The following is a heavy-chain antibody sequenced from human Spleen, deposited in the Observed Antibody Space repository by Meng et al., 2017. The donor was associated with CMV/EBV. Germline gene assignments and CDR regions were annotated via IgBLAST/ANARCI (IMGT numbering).Heavy chain of an antibody. CDR2: NSYSGST. CDR3: ARDRAALGYYYYAMDV. D-gene: IGHD2-15*01. CDR1: GHPITTYY. Sequence: SETLSLTCTVSGHPITTYYWSWIRQPPGKGLEWIGYNSYSGSTNYSPSLRSRVSLSVDTSKNQFSLELSAVTAADTAIYYCARDRAALGYYYYAMDVWGQRTTVTVSS. V-gene: IGHV4-59*01. J-gene: IGHJ6*02.